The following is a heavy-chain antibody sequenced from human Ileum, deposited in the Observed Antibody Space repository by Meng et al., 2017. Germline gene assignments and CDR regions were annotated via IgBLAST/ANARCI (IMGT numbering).Heavy chain of an antibody. CDR1: GDSVSRNSAT. D-gene: IGHD7-27*01. CDR3: ARGSWGFDF. V-gene: IGHV6-1*01. J-gene: IGHJ4*02. CDR2: TYYRSKWYN. Sequence: VQLQQSGPGLEKPSQPLHLPCSISGDSVSRNSATWNWIRQSPSRVLEWLGRTYYRSKWYNDYAVSVKGLIPINPDTSKNQFSLQLNSMTPEDTAVYYCARGSWGFDFWGQGTLVTVSS.